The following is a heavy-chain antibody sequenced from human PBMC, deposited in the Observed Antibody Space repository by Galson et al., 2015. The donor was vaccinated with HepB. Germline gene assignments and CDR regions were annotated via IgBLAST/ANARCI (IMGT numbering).Heavy chain of an antibody. V-gene: IGHV3-30-3*01. CDR2: ISYDGSNK. CDR3: ARAKTLWGGNSYFQH. Sequence: SLRLSCAASGFTFSSYAMHWVRQAPGKGLEWVAVISYDGSNKYYADSVKGRFTISRDNSKNTLYLQMNSLRAEDTAVYYCARAKTLWGGNSYFQHWGQGTLVTVSS. CDR1: GFTFSSYA. D-gene: IGHD4-23*01. J-gene: IGHJ1*01.